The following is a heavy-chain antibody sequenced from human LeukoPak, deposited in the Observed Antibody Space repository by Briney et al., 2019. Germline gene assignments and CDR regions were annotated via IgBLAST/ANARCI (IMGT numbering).Heavy chain of an antibody. J-gene: IGHJ4*02. D-gene: IGHD4-23*01. CDR2: IYWNDDK. CDR3: AHMYGGGNSAITDY. V-gene: IGHV2-5*01. CDR1: GFSLSTSGVG. Sequence: SGPTLVKPTQTLTLTCTFSGFSLSTSGVGVGWIRQPPGKALEWLALIYWNDDKRYSPSLKSRLTITRDTSKNQVVLTVTNMDPVDTATYYCAHMYGGGNSAITDYWGQGTLVTVSS.